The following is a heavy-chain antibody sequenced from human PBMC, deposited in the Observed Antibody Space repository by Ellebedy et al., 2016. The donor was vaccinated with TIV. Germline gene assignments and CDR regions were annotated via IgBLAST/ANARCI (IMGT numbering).Heavy chain of an antibody. D-gene: IGHD5-24*01. Sequence: AASVKVSCKASGGTFSTYAISWVRQAPGQGLDWMGRTIPIFGTTNYAQKFQGRVTITADRSTNTAYLELRGLRSEDTAVYYCAGDRAPDGRNWFFDLWGRGTLVTVSS. CDR1: GGTFSTYA. J-gene: IGHJ2*01. CDR3: AGDRAPDGRNWFFDL. V-gene: IGHV1-69*06. CDR2: TIPIFGTT.